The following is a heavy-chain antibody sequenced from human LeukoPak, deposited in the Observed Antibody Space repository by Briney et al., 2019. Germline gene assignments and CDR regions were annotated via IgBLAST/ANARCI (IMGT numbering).Heavy chain of an antibody. J-gene: IGHJ4*02. Sequence: ASETLSLTCTVSGGSISSSSYYWGWIRQPPGKGLEWIGSIYYRGSTYYNPSLKSRVTISVDTSKNQFSLKLSSVTAADTAVYYCARLIAAAGSYYFDYWGQGTLVTVSS. V-gene: IGHV4-39*01. D-gene: IGHD6-13*01. CDR2: IYYRGST. CDR1: GGSISSSSYY. CDR3: ARLIAAAGSYYFDY.